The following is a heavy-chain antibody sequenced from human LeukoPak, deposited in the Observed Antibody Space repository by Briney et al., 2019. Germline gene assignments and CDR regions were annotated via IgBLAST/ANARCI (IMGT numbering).Heavy chain of an antibody. CDR2: ISSSGSTI. Sequence: GGSLRLSCAASGFTFSDYYMSWIRQAPGKGLEWVSYISSSGSTIYYADSVKGRFTISRDNAKNSLYLQMNSLRAEDTAVYYRASGTVTTDAFDIWGQGTMVTVSS. CDR1: GFTFSDYY. CDR3: ASGTVTTDAFDI. D-gene: IGHD4-17*01. V-gene: IGHV3-11*01. J-gene: IGHJ3*02.